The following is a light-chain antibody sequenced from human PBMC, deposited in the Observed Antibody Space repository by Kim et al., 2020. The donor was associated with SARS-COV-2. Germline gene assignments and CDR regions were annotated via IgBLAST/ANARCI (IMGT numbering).Light chain of an antibody. CDR2: GKN. CDR1: SLRSYY. V-gene: IGLV3-19*01. Sequence: SSELTQYPAVSVALGQTVRITCQGDSLRSYYATWYKKKPGESQIVVIDGKNNRPSGIPDRFSGSIYGNTASLNITGTQARGEADYECNFRDGNDNVVVGG. J-gene: IGLJ2*01. CDR3: NFRDGNDNVV.